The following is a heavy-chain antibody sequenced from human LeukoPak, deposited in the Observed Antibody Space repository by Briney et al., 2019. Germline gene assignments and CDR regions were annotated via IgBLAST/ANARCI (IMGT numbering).Heavy chain of an antibody. J-gene: IGHJ5*02. CDR3: ARALAFDP. CDR1: GGSFSGYY. Sequence: SETLSLTCAVCGGSFSGYYWSWIRQPPGKGLEWIGEINHSGSTNYSPSLKSRVTISVDTSKNQFSLKLSSVTAAGTAVYYCARALAFDPWGQGTLVTVSS. V-gene: IGHV4-34*01. CDR2: INHSGST.